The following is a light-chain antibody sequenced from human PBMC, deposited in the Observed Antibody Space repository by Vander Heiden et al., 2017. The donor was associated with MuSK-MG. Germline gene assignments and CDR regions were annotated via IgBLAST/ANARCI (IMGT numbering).Light chain of an antibody. CDR3: QQDDSYPRT. CDR2: AAS. CDR1: QGISSY. J-gene: IGKJ1*01. Sequence: AIRMTQSPSSLSASTGDRVTITCRASQGISSYLAWYQQKAGKAPKLLIYAASTLQSGVPSRFSGSGSGTDFTLTISCLQSEDFATYYCQQDDSYPRTFGQGTEVEIK. V-gene: IGKV1-8*01.